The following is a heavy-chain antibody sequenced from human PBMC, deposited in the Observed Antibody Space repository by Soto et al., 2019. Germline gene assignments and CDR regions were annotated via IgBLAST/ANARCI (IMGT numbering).Heavy chain of an antibody. CDR2: IWFDGSNK. Sequence: VESGGGVVQPGRSLRLSCAASGFTFSSYGMHWVRQAPGKGLEWVAVIWFDGSNKNYTDSVKGRFTISRDNSKNTLYLQMNSLRAEDTAVYYCARRRDVFFDHWGQGTLVTVSS. CDR1: GFTFSSYG. J-gene: IGHJ4*02. CDR3: ARRRDVFFDH. V-gene: IGHV3-33*01.